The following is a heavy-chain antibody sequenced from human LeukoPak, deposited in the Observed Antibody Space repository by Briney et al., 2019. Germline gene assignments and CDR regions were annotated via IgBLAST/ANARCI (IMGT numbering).Heavy chain of an antibody. CDR1: GYSFTSYW. CDR2: IYPGDSDT. Sequence: GESLKIPCKGSGYSFTSYWIGWVRQMPGKGLEWMGIIYPGDSDTRYSPSFQGQVTISADKSISTAYLQWSSLKASDTAMYYCATTYYYGSGSYDDAFDIWGQGTMVTVSS. J-gene: IGHJ3*02. V-gene: IGHV5-51*01. D-gene: IGHD3-10*01. CDR3: ATTYYYGSGSYDDAFDI.